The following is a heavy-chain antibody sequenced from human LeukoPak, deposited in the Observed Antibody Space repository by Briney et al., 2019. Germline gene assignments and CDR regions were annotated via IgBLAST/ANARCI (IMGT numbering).Heavy chain of an antibody. CDR3: TSSARAAAGTGYYYGMDV. D-gene: IGHD6-13*01. Sequence: GGSLRLSCAASGFTFSGSAMHWVRQASGKGLEWVGRIRSKASSYATAYTAPVKGRFTISRDDSKNTAYLQMNSLKTEDTAVYYCTSSARAAAGTGYYYGMDVWGQGTTVTVSS. J-gene: IGHJ6*02. CDR1: GFTFSGSA. CDR2: IRSKASSYAT. V-gene: IGHV3-73*01.